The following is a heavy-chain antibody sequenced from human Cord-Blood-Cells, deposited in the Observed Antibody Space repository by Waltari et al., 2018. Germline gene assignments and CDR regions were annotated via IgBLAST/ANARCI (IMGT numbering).Heavy chain of an antibody. CDR3: ARGPTYYDILTGYQYYFDY. J-gene: IGHJ4*02. D-gene: IGHD3-9*01. V-gene: IGHV4-4*07. CDR2: IYTSGST. Sequence: QVQLQESGPGLVKPSETLSLTCTVSGGSISSYHWSWIRQPAGKGLEWIGRIYTSGSTNYNPSLKSRVTMSVDTSKNQFSLKLSSVTAADTAVYYCARGPTYYDILTGYQYYFDYWGQGTLVTVSS. CDR1: GGSISSYH.